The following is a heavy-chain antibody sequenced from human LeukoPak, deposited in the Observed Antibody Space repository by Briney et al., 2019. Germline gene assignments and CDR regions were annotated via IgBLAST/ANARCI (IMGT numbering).Heavy chain of an antibody. Sequence: SCKASGYTFTGYYMHWVRQAPGKGLEWVAFIRSDGSNNFYGESVKGRFTISRDNPKNTLFLQMNSLRAEDTAVYYCAKDNPIEEVPGLGPGQWGQGTLVTVSS. D-gene: IGHD1-14*01. CDR1: GYTFTGYY. CDR3: AKDNPIEEVPGLGPGQ. V-gene: IGHV3-30*02. J-gene: IGHJ4*02. CDR2: IRSDGSNN.